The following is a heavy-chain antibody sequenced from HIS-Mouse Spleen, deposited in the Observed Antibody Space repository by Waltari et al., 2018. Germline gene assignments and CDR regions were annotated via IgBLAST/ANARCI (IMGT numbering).Heavy chain of an antibody. Sequence: QLQLQESGPGLVKPSETLSLTCTVSGGSISSSSYYWGWIRQPPGKGLEWIGSIYYRASPYYNPSLKSRVTISVDTSKNQFSLKLSSVTAADTAVYYCAREIPYSSSWYDWYFDLWGRGTLVTVSS. CDR3: AREIPYSSSWYDWYFDL. D-gene: IGHD6-13*01. CDR2: IYYRASP. V-gene: IGHV4-39*07. CDR1: GGSISSSSYY. J-gene: IGHJ2*01.